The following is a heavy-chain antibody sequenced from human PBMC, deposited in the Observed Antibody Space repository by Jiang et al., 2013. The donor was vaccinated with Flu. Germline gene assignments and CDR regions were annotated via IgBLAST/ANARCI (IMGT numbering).Heavy chain of an antibody. J-gene: IGHJ4*02. CDR3: ASGLDQGYFDY. V-gene: IGHV4-38-2*02. CDR2: IHHSGST. Sequence: ETLSLTCTVSGYSISSGYYWGWIRQPPGKGLEWIGSIHHSGSTYYNPSLKSRVTISVDTSKNQFSLKLSSVTAADTAVYYCASGLDQGYFDYWGQGTLVTVSS. CDR1: GYSISSGYY. D-gene: IGHD2-2*01.